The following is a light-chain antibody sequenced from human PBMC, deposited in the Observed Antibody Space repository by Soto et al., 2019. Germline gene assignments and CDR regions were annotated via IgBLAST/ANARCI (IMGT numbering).Light chain of an antibody. CDR3: SSYTSSSTLV. CDR2: EVS. Sequence: QSVLTQPASVSGSPGQSITISCTGTSSDVGGYNYVSWYQQHPGKAPKLMIYEVSNRPSGVSNRFSGSKSGNTASLTISGLPAEDEAEYYCSSYTSSSTLVFGGGTKVTVL. J-gene: IGLJ2*01. V-gene: IGLV2-14*01. CDR1: SSDVGGYNY.